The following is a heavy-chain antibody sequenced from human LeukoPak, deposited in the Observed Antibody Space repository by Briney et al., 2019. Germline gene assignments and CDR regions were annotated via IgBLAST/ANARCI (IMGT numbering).Heavy chain of an antibody. CDR2: LSPSSGSI. Sequence: PGGSLRLSCAASGFISSDYYMSWIRQAPGKGLEWLAYLSPSSGSIYYADSVKGRFTVSRDNAKNSLYLLMNSLRDEDTAVYYCARSGVYNYGYLDYWGQGTLVTVSS. J-gene: IGHJ4*02. CDR1: GFISSDYY. D-gene: IGHD5-18*01. V-gene: IGHV3-11*04. CDR3: ARSGVYNYGYLDY.